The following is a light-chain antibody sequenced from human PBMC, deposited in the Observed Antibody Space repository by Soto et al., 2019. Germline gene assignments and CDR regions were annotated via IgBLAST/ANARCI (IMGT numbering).Light chain of an antibody. V-gene: IGKV3-11*01. J-gene: IGKJ4*01. Sequence: EIVLTQSPATLSLSPGERATLSCRASQSVSKYLAWYQQKPGQAPRLLIHDASNRATGIPARFSGSESGTDFTLTISSIEPEDFGVYYCQQRSNWPQITFGGGTKVEIK. CDR1: QSVSKY. CDR3: QQRSNWPQIT. CDR2: DAS.